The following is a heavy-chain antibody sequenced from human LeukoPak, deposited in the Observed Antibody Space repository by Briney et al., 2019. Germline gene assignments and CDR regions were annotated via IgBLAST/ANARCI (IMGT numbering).Heavy chain of an antibody. D-gene: IGHD3-22*01. Sequence: GGSLRLSCAASGFTFSSYAMSWVRQAPGKGLEWVSAISGSGDSTNYADSVKGRFTISRDHSRNTLSLQMNSLRAEGTAVYYCAKARAGNYDSSGSYFDYWGQGTLVTVSS. V-gene: IGHV3-23*01. J-gene: IGHJ4*02. CDR3: AKARAGNYDSSGSYFDY. CDR1: GFTFSSYA. CDR2: ISGSGDST.